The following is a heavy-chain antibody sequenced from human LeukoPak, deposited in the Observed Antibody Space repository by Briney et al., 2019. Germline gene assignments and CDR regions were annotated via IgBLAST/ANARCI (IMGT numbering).Heavy chain of an antibody. D-gene: IGHD2-2*01. CDR2: IYHSGST. V-gene: IGHV4-38-2*02. CDR3: ARDPYCSGTSCYPFDY. Sequence: SETLSLTCAVSGYSISSGYYWGWIRQPPGKGRGWSGSIYHSGSTYYNPSLKSRVTISVDTSKNQFSLELSSVTAADTAVYYCARDPYCSGTSCYPFDYWGQGTLVTVSS. CDR1: GYSISSGYY. J-gene: IGHJ4*02.